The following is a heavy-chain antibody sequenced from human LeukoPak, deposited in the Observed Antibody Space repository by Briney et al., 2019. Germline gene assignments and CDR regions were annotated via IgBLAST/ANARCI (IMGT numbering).Heavy chain of an antibody. CDR1: GFTFSSYG. D-gene: IGHD2-15*01. Sequence: PGGSLRLSCAASGFTFSSYGMHWVRQAPGKGLEWVAVIWCDGSNKYYADSVKGRFTISRDNSKNTLYLQMNSLRAEDTAVYYCARDEVGCSGGSCYVSSGDYWGQGTLVTVSS. CDR3: ARDEVGCSGGSCYVSSGDY. V-gene: IGHV3-33*01. CDR2: IWCDGSNK. J-gene: IGHJ4*02.